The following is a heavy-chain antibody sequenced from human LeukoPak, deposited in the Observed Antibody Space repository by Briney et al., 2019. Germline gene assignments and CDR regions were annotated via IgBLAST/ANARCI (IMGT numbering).Heavy chain of an antibody. CDR1: GGSISSYY. CDR3: ARLEWLSEYFYHYFIDV. J-gene: IGHJ6*03. CDR2: IYNSGST. V-gene: IGHV4-59*01. Sequence: PSETLSLTCTVSGGSISSYYWSWIRQPPGQGLEWIGHIYNSGSTNYNPSLKSRVTISVDTSKNQFSLKLSSVTAADTAVYYCARLEWLSEYFYHYFIDVWGKGTTIAVFS. D-gene: IGHD3-3*01.